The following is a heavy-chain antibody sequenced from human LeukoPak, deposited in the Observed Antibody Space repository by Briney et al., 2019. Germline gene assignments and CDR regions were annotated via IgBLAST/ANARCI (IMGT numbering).Heavy chain of an antibody. J-gene: IGHJ5*02. CDR2: INHSGST. CDR1: GGSFSGYY. V-gene: IGHV4-34*01. CDR3: ARDVFRVWFDP. Sequence: SETLSLTCAVYGGSFSGYYWSWIRQPPGKGLEWIGEINHSGSTNYNPSLKSRVTISVDTSKNQFSLKLSSVTAADTAVYYCARDVFRVWFDPWGQGTLVTVSS. D-gene: IGHD3-10*01.